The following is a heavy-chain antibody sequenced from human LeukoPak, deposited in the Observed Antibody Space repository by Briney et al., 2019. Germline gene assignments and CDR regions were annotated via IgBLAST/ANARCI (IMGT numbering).Heavy chain of an antibody. V-gene: IGHV4-30-2*01. CDR3: AREYSSSSGAFDY. CDR1: GGSISSGGYY. D-gene: IGHD6-6*01. J-gene: IGHJ4*02. CDR2: IYHSGST. Sequence: KPSETLSLTCTVSGGSISSGGYYWSWIRQPPGRGLEWIGYIYHSGSTYYNPSLKSRVTISVDRSKNQFSLKLSSVTAADTAVYYCAREYSSSSGAFDYWGQGTLVTVSS.